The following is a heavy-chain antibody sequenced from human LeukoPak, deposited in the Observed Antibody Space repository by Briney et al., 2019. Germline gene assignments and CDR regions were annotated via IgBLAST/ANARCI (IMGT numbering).Heavy chain of an antibody. CDR3: AKEGEGHITMVALLTRDLDY. CDR1: GFTFSNYA. D-gene: IGHD3-10*01. J-gene: IGHJ4*02. Sequence: GGSLRLSCAASGFTFSNYAMSWVRQAPGKGLEWVSTISGSGRNTYYADSVKGRFTIPRDNSKNTLYLQTNSLKAEDTAVYYCAKEGEGHITMVALLTRDLDYWGQGTLVTVSS. V-gene: IGHV3-23*01. CDR2: ISGSGRNT.